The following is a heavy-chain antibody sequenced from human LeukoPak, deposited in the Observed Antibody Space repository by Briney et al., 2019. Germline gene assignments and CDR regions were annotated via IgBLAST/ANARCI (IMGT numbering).Heavy chain of an antibody. Sequence: SCKASGGTFSSYAMHWVRQAPGKGLEWVAVISYDGSNKYYADSVKGRFTISRDNSKNTLYLQMNSLRAEDTAVYYCARDRRWLQSPSHFDYWGQGTLVTVSS. CDR2: ISYDGSNK. V-gene: IGHV3-30-3*01. J-gene: IGHJ4*02. CDR3: ARDRRWLQSPSHFDY. CDR1: GGTFSSYA. D-gene: IGHD5-24*01.